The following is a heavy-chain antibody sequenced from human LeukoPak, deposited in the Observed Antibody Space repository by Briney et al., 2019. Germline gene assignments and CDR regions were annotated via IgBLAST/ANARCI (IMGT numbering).Heavy chain of an antibody. V-gene: IGHV3-48*01. Sequence: PGGSLRLSCAASGFTFSSYSMNWVRQAPGKGLEWVSYISSSSSTIYYADSVKGRFTISRDNAKNSLHLQMNSLRAEDTAVYYCARVWVGPGRLAFDIWGQGTMVTVSS. CDR1: GFTFSSYS. J-gene: IGHJ3*02. D-gene: IGHD3-16*01. CDR3: ARVWVGPGRLAFDI. CDR2: ISSSSSTI.